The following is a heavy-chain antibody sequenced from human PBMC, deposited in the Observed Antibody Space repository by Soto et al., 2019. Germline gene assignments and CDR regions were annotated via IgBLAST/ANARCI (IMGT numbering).Heavy chain of an antibody. V-gene: IGHV1-69*01. D-gene: IGHD3-3*01. CDR3: ARDRAYYDFWSGYTFDY. Sequence: QVQLVQSGAEVKKPGSSVKVSCKASGGTFSSYAISWVRQAPGQGLEWMGGIIPIFGTANYAQKFQGRVTITADESTSTAYMELSSLRSEDTAAYYCARDRAYYDFWSGYTFDYWGQGTLVTVSS. CDR1: GGTFSSYA. CDR2: IIPIFGTA. J-gene: IGHJ4*02.